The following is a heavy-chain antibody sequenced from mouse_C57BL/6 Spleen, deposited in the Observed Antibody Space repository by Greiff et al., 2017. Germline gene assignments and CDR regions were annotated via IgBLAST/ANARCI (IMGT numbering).Heavy chain of an antibody. CDR3: ARLDYGSREDYFDY. V-gene: IGHV1-36*01. J-gene: IGHJ2*01. CDR2: VYPYNGGT. Sequence: EVKLVESGPVLVKPGPSVKISCKASGFTFTDYYMHWVQQSHGKSLEWIGLVYPYNGGTSYNQKFKGKATLTVDTSSSTAYMELNSLTSEDSAVYYCARLDYGSREDYFDYWGQGTTLTVSS. CDR1: GFTFTDYY. D-gene: IGHD1-1*01.